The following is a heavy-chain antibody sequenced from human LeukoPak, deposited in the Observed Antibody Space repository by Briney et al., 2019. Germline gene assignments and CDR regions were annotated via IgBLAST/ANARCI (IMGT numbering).Heavy chain of an antibody. CDR2: ISSNGGST. CDR3: ARGHAWHEDYFDY. D-gene: IGHD5-24*01. V-gene: IGHV3-64*01. CDR1: GFTFSSYA. J-gene: IGHJ4*02. Sequence: TGGSLRLSCAASGFTFSSYAMHWVRQAPGKGLEYVSAISSNGGSTYYANTVKGRFTISRDNSKNTLYLQMGSLRAEDMAVYYCARGHAWHEDYFDYWGQGTLVTVSS.